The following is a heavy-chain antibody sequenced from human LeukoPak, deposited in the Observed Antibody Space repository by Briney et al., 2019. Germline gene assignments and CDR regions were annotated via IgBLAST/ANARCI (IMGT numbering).Heavy chain of an antibody. D-gene: IGHD4-17*01. CDR3: ARAGRLQYGDYVAFDY. Sequence: GGSLRLSCAASGFAFTDYYMSWIRQAPGKGLDWVSYISISGTTINYADSVKGRFTFSRDNAKNSLYLQMNSLRAEDTAVYYCARAGRLQYGDYVAFDYWGQGTLVTVSS. CDR1: GFAFTDYY. CDR2: ISISGTTI. J-gene: IGHJ4*02. V-gene: IGHV3-11*01.